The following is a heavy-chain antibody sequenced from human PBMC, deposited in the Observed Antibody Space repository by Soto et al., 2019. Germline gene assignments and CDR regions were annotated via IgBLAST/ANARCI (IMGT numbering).Heavy chain of an antibody. V-gene: IGHV1-69*04. CDR2: IIPILGIA. D-gene: IGHD4-17*01. CDR3: ARERTTVKCAFDI. J-gene: IGHJ3*02. Sequence: SVKVSCKASGGTFSSYTIIWVRQAPGQGLEWMGRIIPILGIANYAQKFQGRVTITADKSTSTAYMELSSLRSEDTAVYYCARERTTVKCAFDIWGQGTMVTVSS. CDR1: GGTFSSYT.